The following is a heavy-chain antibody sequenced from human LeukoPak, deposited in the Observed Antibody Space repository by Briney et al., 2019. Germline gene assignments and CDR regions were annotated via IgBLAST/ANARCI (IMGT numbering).Heavy chain of an antibody. CDR3: ARENWNDRLDY. D-gene: IGHD1-1*01. V-gene: IGHV3-30-3*01. J-gene: IGHJ4*02. CDR2: ISYDGSNK. Sequence: PGGSLRLSCAASGFTFSSYAMSWVRQAPGKGLEWVAVISYDGSNKYYADSVKGRFTITRDNSKNTLYLQMNSLRAEDTAVYYCARENWNDRLDYWGQGTLVTVSS. CDR1: GFTFSSYA.